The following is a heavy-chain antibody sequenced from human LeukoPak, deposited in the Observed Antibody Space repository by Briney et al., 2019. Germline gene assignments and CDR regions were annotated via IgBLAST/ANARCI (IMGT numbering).Heavy chain of an antibody. CDR1: GFTFSSYW. CDR2: INQDGSEK. J-gene: IGHJ5*02. CDR3: ARDINPWFGELLSGPNWFDP. D-gene: IGHD3-10*01. Sequence: GGSLRLSCAASGFTFSSYWMGWVRQAPGKGLEWVANINQDGSEKYYVDSVKGRFTISRDNAKNSLYLQMNSLRAEDTAVYYCARDINPWFGELLSGPNWFDPWGQGTLVTVSS. V-gene: IGHV3-7*01.